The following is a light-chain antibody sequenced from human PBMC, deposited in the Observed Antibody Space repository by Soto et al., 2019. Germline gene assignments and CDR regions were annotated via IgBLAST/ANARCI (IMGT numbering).Light chain of an antibody. Sequence: QSVLTQPPSVSAAPGQKVTISCSGSSSDIGRNYVSWYRHLPGTAPKLLIFENNKRPSGIPDRFSGSKSGTSATLGITGLQTGDEADYYCGTWDSSLTTDVFGTGTKLTVL. CDR2: ENN. J-gene: IGLJ1*01. V-gene: IGLV1-51*02. CDR3: GTWDSSLTTDV. CDR1: SSDIGRNY.